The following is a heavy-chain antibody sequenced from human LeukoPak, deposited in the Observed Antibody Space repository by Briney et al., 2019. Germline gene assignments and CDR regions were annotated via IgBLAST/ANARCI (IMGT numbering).Heavy chain of an antibody. V-gene: IGHV4-4*07. CDR1: GGSISSYY. J-gene: IGHJ5*02. CDR3: ARDRGAHYDILTGPQWFDP. CDR2: IYTSGST. D-gene: IGHD3-9*01. Sequence: SETLSLTCTVSGGSISSYYWSWIRQPAGKGLEWIGRIYTSGSTNYNPSLKSRVTMSVDTSKNQFSLKLSSVTAADTAVYYCARDRGAHYDILTGPQWFDPWGQGTLVTVSS.